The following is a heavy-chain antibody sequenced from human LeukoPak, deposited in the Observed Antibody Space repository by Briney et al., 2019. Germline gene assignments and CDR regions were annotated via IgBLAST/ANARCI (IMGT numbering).Heavy chain of an antibody. CDR3: ARGGLWFGDPHAFDI. Sequence: GASVKVSCKVSGYTLTELSMHWVRQAPGQGLEWMGWINPNSGGTNYAQKFRGWVTMTRDTSISTVYMELSRLRSDDTAVYYCARGGLWFGDPHAFDIWGQGTMVTVSS. CDR2: INPNSGGT. V-gene: IGHV1-2*04. D-gene: IGHD3-10*01. CDR1: GYTLTELS. J-gene: IGHJ3*02.